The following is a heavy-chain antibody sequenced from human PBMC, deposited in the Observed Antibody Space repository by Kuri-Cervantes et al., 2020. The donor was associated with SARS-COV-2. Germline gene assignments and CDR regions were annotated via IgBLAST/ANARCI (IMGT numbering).Heavy chain of an antibody. D-gene: IGHD6-19*01. CDR3: ARDVFLGQWLVPGVYYYYYMDV. CDR1: GYTLTELS. CDR2: FDPEDGET. Sequence: ASVKVSCKVSGYTLTELSMHWVRQAPGKGLEWMGGFDPEDGETIYAQKFQGRVTITEDTSTDTAYMELSSLRSDDTAVYYCARDVFLGQWLVPGVYYYYYMDVWGKGTMVTVSS. V-gene: IGHV1-24*01. J-gene: IGHJ6*03.